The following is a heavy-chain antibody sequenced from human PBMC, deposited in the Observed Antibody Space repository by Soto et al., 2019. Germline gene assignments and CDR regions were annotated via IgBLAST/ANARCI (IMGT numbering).Heavy chain of an antibody. Sequence: GGSLRLSCAASGFTFSSYAMHWVRQAPGKGLEWVAVISYDGSNKYYADSVKGRFTISRDNSKNTLYLQMNSLRAEDTAVYYCARDLGGSIAEGYYYYGMDVWGQGTTVTVSS. V-gene: IGHV3-30-3*01. D-gene: IGHD6-6*01. CDR3: ARDLGGSIAEGYYYYGMDV. CDR1: GFTFSSYA. CDR2: ISYDGSNK. J-gene: IGHJ6*02.